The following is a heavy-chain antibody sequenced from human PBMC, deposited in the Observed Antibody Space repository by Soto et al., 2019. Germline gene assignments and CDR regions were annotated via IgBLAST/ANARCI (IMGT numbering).Heavy chain of an antibody. CDR2: INHSGST. Sequence: PSETLSLTCAVYGGSFSGYYWSWIRQPPGKGLEWIGEINHSGSTNYNPSLKSRVTISVDTSKNQFSLKLSSVTAADTAVYYCARVSWQPVGVWYYYYGMDVWGQGTTVTVSS. J-gene: IGHJ6*02. CDR3: ARVSWQPVGVWYYYYGMDV. V-gene: IGHV4-34*01. D-gene: IGHD3-16*01. CDR1: GGSFSGYY.